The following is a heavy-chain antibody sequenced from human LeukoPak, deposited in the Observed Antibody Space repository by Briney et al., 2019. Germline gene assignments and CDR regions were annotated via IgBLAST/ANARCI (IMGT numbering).Heavy chain of an antibody. CDR2: IRQDGSQK. D-gene: IGHD6-13*01. CDR3: AKGSSSWYESFYYFDY. Sequence: GGSLRLSCSASGFTFSSFWMSWVRQAPGRGLEWVATIRQDGSQKYYLDSVKGRFTISRDNAKNSLYLQMNSLRAEDMALYYCAKGSSSWYESFYYFDYWGQGTLVTVSS. J-gene: IGHJ4*02. CDR1: GFTFSSFW. V-gene: IGHV3-7*03.